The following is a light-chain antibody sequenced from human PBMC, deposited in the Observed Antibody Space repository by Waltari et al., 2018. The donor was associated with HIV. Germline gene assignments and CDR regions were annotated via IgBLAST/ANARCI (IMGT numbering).Light chain of an antibody. J-gene: IGKJ3*01. Sequence: EIVLTHSPGTLSLSPGERATLFCRASQSVNSNYLAWYQQKPVQAPRLLIYGASSRATGIPDRFSGSGSGTDFTLTISRLEPEDFAVYFCQQYGTSPPFTFGPGTKVDI. V-gene: IGKV3-20*01. CDR3: QQYGTSPPFT. CDR2: GAS. CDR1: QSVNSNY.